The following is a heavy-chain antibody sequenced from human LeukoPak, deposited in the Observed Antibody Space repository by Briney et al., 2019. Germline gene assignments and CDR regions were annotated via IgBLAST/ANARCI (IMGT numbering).Heavy chain of an antibody. Sequence: QPGRSLRLSCAASGFTLSSYGMHWVRQAPGKGLEWVAVITYDGKTKYYAESVKGRFTGSRDNSKDTLYLQMNSLRPEDTAVYYCARDHTYYDSGRGFDPWGQGTLVTVSS. V-gene: IGHV3-30*03. CDR3: ARDHTYYDSGRGFDP. CDR1: GFTLSSYG. J-gene: IGHJ5*02. D-gene: IGHD3-10*01. CDR2: ITYDGKTK.